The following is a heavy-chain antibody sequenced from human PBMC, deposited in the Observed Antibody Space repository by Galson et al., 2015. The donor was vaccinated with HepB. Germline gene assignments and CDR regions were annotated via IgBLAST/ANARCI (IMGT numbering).Heavy chain of an antibody. CDR3: TRAGAGILTLPGPFDY. CDR2: ISYDGNNR. Sequence: SLRLSCAASGFNFSTYAMHWVRQAPGKGLEWVAVISYDGNNRYYADSVKGRFTISRDNVKNTLWLQMNSLRREDTSVYYCTRAGAGILTLPGPFDYWGLGTLVTVSS. J-gene: IGHJ4*02. D-gene: IGHD3-10*01. V-gene: IGHV3-30-3*01. CDR1: GFNFSTYA.